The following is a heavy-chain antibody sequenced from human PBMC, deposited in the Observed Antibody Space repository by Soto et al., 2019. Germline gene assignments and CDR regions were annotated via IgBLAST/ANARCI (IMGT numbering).Heavy chain of an antibody. Sequence: ASAKVSCKVSGYTLTDLSMHWVRQAPGKGLEWKGGFDPEDGETIYAQKFQGRVTMTEDTSTDTAYMELSSLISEDTAVYYCATSRLWHDYGDYYGYWGQGTLVIV. CDR1: GYTLTDLS. J-gene: IGHJ4*02. V-gene: IGHV1-24*01. CDR3: ATSRLWHDYGDYYGY. D-gene: IGHD4-17*01. CDR2: FDPEDGET.